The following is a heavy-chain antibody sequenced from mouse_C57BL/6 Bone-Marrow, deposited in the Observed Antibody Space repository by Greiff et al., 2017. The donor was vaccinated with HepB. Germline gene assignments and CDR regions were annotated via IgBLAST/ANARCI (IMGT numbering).Heavy chain of an antibody. J-gene: IGHJ3*01. Sequence: VKLMESGAELVRPGASVKLSCKASGYTFTDYYINWVKQRPGQGLEWIARIYPGSGNTYYNEKFKGKATLTAEKSSSTAYMQLSSLTSEDSAVYFCAGYDYEGFAYWGQGTLVTVSA. V-gene: IGHV1-76*01. CDR3: AGYDYEGFAY. CDR1: GYTFTDYY. CDR2: IYPGSGNT. D-gene: IGHD2-4*01.